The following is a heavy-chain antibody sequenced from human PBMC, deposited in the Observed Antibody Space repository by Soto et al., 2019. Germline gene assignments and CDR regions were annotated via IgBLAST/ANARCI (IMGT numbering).Heavy chain of an antibody. V-gene: IGHV3-9*01. CDR2: ISWNSGSI. D-gene: IGHD5-12*01. CDR3: AKAPYPEATQTERGFDP. Sequence: GGSLRLSCAASGFTFDDYAMHWVRQAPGKGLEWVSGISWNSGSIGYADSVKGRFTISRDNAKNSLYLQMNSLRAEDTALYYCAKAPYPEATQTERGFDPWGQGTLVTVSS. CDR1: GFTFDDYA. J-gene: IGHJ5*02.